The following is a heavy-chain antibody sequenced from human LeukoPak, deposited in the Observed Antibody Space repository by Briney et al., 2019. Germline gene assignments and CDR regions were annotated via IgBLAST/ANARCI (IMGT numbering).Heavy chain of an antibody. J-gene: IGHJ4*02. D-gene: IGHD5-12*01. V-gene: IGHV3-49*03. CDR1: GFTFGDYT. CDR2: IRSNTYGGTT. Sequence: PGGSLRLSCTGSGFTFGDYTMSWFRQAPGKGLEWVGCIRSNTYGGTTEYAASVRGRFTISRDDSKSIAYLQMNSLKTEDAAMYYCARLYWSGYDHPDDYWGQGTLVTVSS. CDR3: ARLYWSGYDHPDDY.